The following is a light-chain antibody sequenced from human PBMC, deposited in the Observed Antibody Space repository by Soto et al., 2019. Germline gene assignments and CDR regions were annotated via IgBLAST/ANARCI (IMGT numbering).Light chain of an antibody. CDR2: SNN. Sequence: QSVLTQPPSVSAAPGQKVTISCSGSSSNIGNNYVSWYQQLPGTAPKLLIYSNNQRPSGVPDRFSGSKSGTSASLAISGLQSDDEADYFCAAWDDSLNGPVFGGGTKLTVL. J-gene: IGLJ2*01. CDR3: AAWDDSLNGPV. V-gene: IGLV1-44*01. CDR1: SSNIGNNY.